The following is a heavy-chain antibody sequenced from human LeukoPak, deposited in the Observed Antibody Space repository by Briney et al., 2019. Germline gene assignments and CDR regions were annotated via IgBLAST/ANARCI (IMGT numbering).Heavy chain of an antibody. Sequence: PSETLSLTCTVSGGSISSYYGSWIRQPPGKGLEWIGYIYYSGSTNYNPSLKSRVTISVDTSKNQFSLKLSSVTAADTAVYYCARAYPYYYGSGDSRFDYWGQGNLVTVSS. CDR3: ARAYPYYYGSGDSRFDY. J-gene: IGHJ4*02. D-gene: IGHD3-10*01. CDR1: GGSISSYY. V-gene: IGHV4-59*01. CDR2: IYYSGST.